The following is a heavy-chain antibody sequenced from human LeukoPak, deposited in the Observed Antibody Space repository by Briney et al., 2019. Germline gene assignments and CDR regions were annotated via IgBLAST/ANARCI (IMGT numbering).Heavy chain of an antibody. Sequence: ASVKVSCKASGYTFTGYYMHWVRQAPGQGLEWMGWINPNSGGTNYAQKFQGRVAMTRDTSISTAYMELSRLRSDDTAVYYCAREYCSSTSCYAGGLVNYFDYWGQGTLVTVSS. D-gene: IGHD2-2*01. CDR2: INPNSGGT. V-gene: IGHV1-2*02. CDR1: GYTFTGYY. J-gene: IGHJ4*02. CDR3: AREYCSSTSCYAGGLVNYFDY.